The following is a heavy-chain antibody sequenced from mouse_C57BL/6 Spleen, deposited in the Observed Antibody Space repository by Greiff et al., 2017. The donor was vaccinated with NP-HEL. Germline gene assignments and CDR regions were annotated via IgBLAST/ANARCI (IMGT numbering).Heavy chain of an antibody. Sequence: QVQLQQSGPGLVAPSQRLSIPCTVSGFSLTSYGVHWVRQPPGKGLEWLVVILSDGSTTYNSALKSRLSISKDNSKSQVFLKMNSLQTDDTAMYYCARHSLDGYYGYFDVWGTGTTVTVSS. CDR3: ARHSLDGYYGYFDV. CDR1: GFSLTSYG. D-gene: IGHD2-3*01. J-gene: IGHJ1*03. CDR2: ILSDGST. V-gene: IGHV2-6-1*01.